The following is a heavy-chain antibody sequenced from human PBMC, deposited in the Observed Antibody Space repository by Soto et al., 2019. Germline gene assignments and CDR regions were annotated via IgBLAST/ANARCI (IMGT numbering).Heavy chain of an antibody. CDR3: ARPASGGSRDAFDI. CDR2: IDPTDSFT. CDR1: GYKFTSFW. D-gene: IGHD2-15*01. Sequence: ESLKISCKGSGYKFTSFWLNLLRQIPWKGLEWVGRIDPTDSFTNYSPPFEGLVTISVDKSISTAYLQWSTLKASDTAIYYCARPASGGSRDAFDIWGQGTTVTVSS. J-gene: IGHJ3*02. V-gene: IGHV5-10-1*01.